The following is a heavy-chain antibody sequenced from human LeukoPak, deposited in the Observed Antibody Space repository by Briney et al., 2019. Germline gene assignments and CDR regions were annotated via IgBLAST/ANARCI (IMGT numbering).Heavy chain of an antibody. J-gene: IGHJ4*02. V-gene: IGHV3-7*01. CDR1: GFTFSSYW. D-gene: IGHD3-10*01. CDR3: ASPYYYGSGPFDY. Sequence: GGSLRLSCAASGFTFSSYWMSWVRQAPGKGLEWVANIKQDGSEKYYVDSVKGRFTISRDNAKNSLYLQMNSLRAEDTAVYYCASPYYYGSGPFDYWGQGTLATVSS. CDR2: IKQDGSEK.